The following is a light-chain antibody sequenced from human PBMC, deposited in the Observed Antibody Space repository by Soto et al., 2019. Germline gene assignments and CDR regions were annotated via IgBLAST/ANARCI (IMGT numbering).Light chain of an antibody. V-gene: IGKV1-27*01. CDR2: AAS. CDR3: QVYNSAPPVT. Sequence: DIQMTQSPSSLSASVGDRVTITCRASQGISNFLAWYQQKPGKVPKVLIYAASTLQSGVPSRFGGSGSGTDFTFTISSQQPEDVATYYCQVYNSAPPVTFGPGTKVDIK. J-gene: IGKJ3*01. CDR1: QGISNF.